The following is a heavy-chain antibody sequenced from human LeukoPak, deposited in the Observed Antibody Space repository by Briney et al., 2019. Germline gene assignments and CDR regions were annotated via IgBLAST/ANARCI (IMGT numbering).Heavy chain of an antibody. Sequence: ASVKVSCKASGYTFTGYYMHWVRQAPGQGLEWMGWINPNSGDTNYAQKFQGRVTMTRDTSISTAYMELSRLRSDDTAVYYCARARQIGTTRWFDPWGQGTLVTVSS. CDR1: GYTFTGYY. J-gene: IGHJ5*02. CDR3: ARARQIGTTRWFDP. V-gene: IGHV1-2*02. D-gene: IGHD1-1*01. CDR2: INPNSGDT.